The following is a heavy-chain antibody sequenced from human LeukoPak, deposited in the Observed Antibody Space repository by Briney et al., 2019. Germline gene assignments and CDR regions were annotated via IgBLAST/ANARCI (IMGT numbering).Heavy chain of an antibody. CDR3: ARAKREAAAGTLVYYYYYMDV. D-gene: IGHD6-13*01. Sequence: SETLSLTCTVSGGFISSYYWSCIRQSPGKGLEWLGYIYYSGSTHYNPSLKSRVTISVDTSKNQFSLKLSSLTAADTAVYYCARAKREAAAGTLVYYYYYMDVGGKGTTVTVSS. CDR2: IYYSGST. J-gene: IGHJ6*03. CDR1: GGFISSYY. V-gene: IGHV4-59*13.